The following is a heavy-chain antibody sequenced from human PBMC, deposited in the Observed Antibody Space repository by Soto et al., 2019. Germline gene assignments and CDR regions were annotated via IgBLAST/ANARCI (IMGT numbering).Heavy chain of an antibody. D-gene: IGHD6-13*01. CDR3: ARHPGIAAASDY. CDR2: IYYTGTT. V-gene: IGHV4-39*01. J-gene: IGHJ4*02. Sequence: SETLSLTCTVSGASISSSNYYWGWIRQPPGKGLEWIGSIYYTGTTYYKSSLKSRVTISLDTSKNQFSLKLNSVTAADTAVYYCARHPGIAAASDYWGQGTLVTV. CDR1: GASISSSNYY.